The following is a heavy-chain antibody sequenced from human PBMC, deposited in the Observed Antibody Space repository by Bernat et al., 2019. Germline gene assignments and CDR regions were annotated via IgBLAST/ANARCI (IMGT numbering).Heavy chain of an antibody. J-gene: IGHJ2*01. Sequence: EVQLVETGGGLIQPGGSLRLSCAASGFTVSSNYMIWVRQAPGKGLEWVSAISGSGGNTYDADSVKGRFTISRDNSKNTLYLQMNSLRAEDTAVYYCAKAMAGHWYFDLWGRGTLVTVSS. CDR2: ISGSGGNT. D-gene: IGHD6-19*01. CDR3: AKAMAGHWYFDL. CDR1: GFTVSSNY. V-gene: IGHV3-23*04.